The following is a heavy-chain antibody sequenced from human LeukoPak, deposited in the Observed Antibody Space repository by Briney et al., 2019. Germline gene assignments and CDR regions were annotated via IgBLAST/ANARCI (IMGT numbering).Heavy chain of an antibody. CDR1: GDTFATYG. J-gene: IGHJ4*02. D-gene: IGHD3-3*01. CDR2: ISGYNGKT. CDR3: ARVGPRYYDFWSGYYDPWY. Sequence: ASVKVSCKASGDTFATYGITWVRQAPGQGLEWMGWISGYNGKTNYAQKFQDRVTMTTDTSTTTAYMELRSLTSDDTAVYYCARVGPRYYDFWSGYYDPWYWGQGTLVTVSS. V-gene: IGHV1-18*01.